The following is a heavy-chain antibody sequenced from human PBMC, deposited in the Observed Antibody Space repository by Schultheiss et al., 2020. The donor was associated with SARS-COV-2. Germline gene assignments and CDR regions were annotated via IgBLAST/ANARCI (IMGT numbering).Heavy chain of an antibody. D-gene: IGHD6-19*01. CDR3: ARDETSGWYRLYYYYGMDV. Sequence: GESLKISCAASGFTFSSYGMHWVRQAPGKGLEWVAVISYDGSNKYYADSVKGRFTISRDNSKNTLYLQMNSLRAEDTAVYYCARDETSGWYRLYYYYGMDVWGRGTTVTVSS. J-gene: IGHJ6*02. CDR1: GFTFSSYG. V-gene: IGHV3-30*03. CDR2: ISYDGSNK.